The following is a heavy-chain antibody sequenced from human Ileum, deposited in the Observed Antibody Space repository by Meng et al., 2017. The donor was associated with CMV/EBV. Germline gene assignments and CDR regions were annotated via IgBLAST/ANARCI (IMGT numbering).Heavy chain of an antibody. D-gene: IGHD3-10*01. Sequence: VQLLESGPGLVKPSETLSLTCSVSGVSISNYYWTWIRQPAGKGLEFIGRVSPGGIEYNPSLMSRVTMSLDTSRNQLSLNLNSVTAADTAVYYCARAAARGVPVDYWGQGILVTVSS. CDR2: VSPGGI. J-gene: IGHJ4*02. CDR1: GVSISNYY. V-gene: IGHV4-4*07. CDR3: ARAAARGVPVDY.